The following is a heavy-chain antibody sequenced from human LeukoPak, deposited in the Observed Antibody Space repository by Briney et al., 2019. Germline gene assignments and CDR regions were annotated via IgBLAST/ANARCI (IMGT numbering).Heavy chain of an antibody. J-gene: IGHJ6*03. CDR1: GGSISSGSYY. CDR3: ARGPSLYGDPTYYYYYYMDV. Sequence: SQTLSLTCTVSGGSISSGSYYWSWIRQPAGKGLEWIGRIYTSGSTNYNPSLKSRVTISVDTSKNQFSLKLSSVTAADTAVYYCARGPSLYGDPTYYYYYYMDVWGKGTTVTISS. CDR2: IYTSGST. V-gene: IGHV4-61*02. D-gene: IGHD4-17*01.